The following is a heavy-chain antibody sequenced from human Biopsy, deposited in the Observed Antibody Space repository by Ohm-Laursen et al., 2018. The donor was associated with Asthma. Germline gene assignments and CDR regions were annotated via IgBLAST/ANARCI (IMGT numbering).Heavy chain of an antibody. V-gene: IGHV4-34*01. J-gene: IGHJ6*02. CDR3: ARGPELDV. CDR2: TNERGVT. CDR1: PGSFSCFF. Sequence: GTLSLTCVVYPGSFSCFFWTWIRQSPGKGLEWIGETNERGVTNNNPSLKSRVIISIDTYWNRVSLKLTSVTAADTAVYYCARGPELDVWGQGTTVTVSS.